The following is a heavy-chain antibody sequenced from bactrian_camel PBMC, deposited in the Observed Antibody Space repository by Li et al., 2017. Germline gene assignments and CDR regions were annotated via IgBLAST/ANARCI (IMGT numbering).Heavy chain of an antibody. Sequence: VQLVESGGGLVPPGGSLRLSCAASGFQFSDYPMSWVRQAPGKEVEWVAGITSLPSLFRAASYADSVKGRFTISRDNAKDTLYLQMNSLRPEDTAMYYCAAKYGGWFSQPLSQNEYAYWGQGTQVTV. CDR1: GFQFSDYP. V-gene: IGHV3S40*01. CDR2: ITSLPSLFRAA. CDR3: AAKYGGWFSQPLSQNEYAY. D-gene: IGHD6*01. J-gene: IGHJ4*01.